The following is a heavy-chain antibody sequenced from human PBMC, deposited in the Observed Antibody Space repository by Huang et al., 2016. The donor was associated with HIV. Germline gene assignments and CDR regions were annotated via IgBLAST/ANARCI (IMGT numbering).Heavy chain of an antibody. Sequence: QVQLVQSGAEVKKPGASVKVSCKASGYIFSTYDTHWVRQATGQRLEWMGRINAGNGNTKYSQGFQGRVTITRDTAANTAYVELSSLRSEDTGVYYCARGIAAGDYWGQGTLVTVSS. CDR1: GYIFSTYD. J-gene: IGHJ4*02. CDR3: ARGIAAGDY. D-gene: IGHD6-25*01. CDR2: INAGNGNT. V-gene: IGHV1-3*01.